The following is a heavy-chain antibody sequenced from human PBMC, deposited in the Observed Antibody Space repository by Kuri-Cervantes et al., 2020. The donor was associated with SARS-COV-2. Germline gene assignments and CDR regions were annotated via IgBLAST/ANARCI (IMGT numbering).Heavy chain of an antibody. CDR1: GYTFTSYY. Sequence: ASVKVSCKASGYTFTSYYMHWVRQAPGQGLEWMGIINPSGGSTSYAQKFQGRVTLTRDTSTSTVYMELSSLRSEDTAVYYCTTGGITIFGVVISFYYYYMDVWGKGTTVTVSS. D-gene: IGHD3-3*01. CDR2: INPSGGST. J-gene: IGHJ6*03. V-gene: IGHV1-46*01. CDR3: TTGGITIFGVVISFYYYYMDV.